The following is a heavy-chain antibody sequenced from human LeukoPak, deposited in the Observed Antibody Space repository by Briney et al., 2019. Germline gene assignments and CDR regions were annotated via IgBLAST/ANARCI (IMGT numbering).Heavy chain of an antibody. Sequence: GGSLRLSCAASGFTFSSYDMHWVRQATGKGLEWVSVIGTSGDTYYAGSVKGRFTISRENAKNSLYLQMNSLTAGDTAVYFCSRVGSSGWPNYFDPWGQGTLVTVSS. D-gene: IGHD6-19*01. CDR2: IGTSGDT. J-gene: IGHJ4*02. CDR1: GFTFSSYD. V-gene: IGHV3-13*04. CDR3: SRVGSSGWPNYFDP.